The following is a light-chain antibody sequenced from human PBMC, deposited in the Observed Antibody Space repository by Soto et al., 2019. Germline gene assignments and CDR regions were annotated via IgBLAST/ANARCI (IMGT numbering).Light chain of an antibody. CDR2: KTS. Sequence: DIHMTQSPSTLSASVGDRVTITCRASQSISIWLAWYQQKPGKAPKLLIYKTSSLETGVPSWFSGSGSGTEFTLTISSLQPDDFATYYCQHWNDYSWTFGQGTKVEVK. CDR3: QHWNDYSWT. CDR1: QSISIW. V-gene: IGKV1-5*03. J-gene: IGKJ1*01.